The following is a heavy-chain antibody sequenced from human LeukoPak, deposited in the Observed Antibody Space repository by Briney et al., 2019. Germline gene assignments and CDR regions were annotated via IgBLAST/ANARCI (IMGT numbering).Heavy chain of an antibody. D-gene: IGHD6-19*01. CDR3: ARVSGWTGYYGMDV. Sequence: SETLSLTCAVSGGSISSSNWWSWVRQHPGKGLEWMREISHSGSTNYNPSLKSRVTISADKSKNQFSLKLKSVTAADTAVYYCARVSGWTGYYGMDVWGQGTTVTVSS. CDR2: ISHSGST. V-gene: IGHV4-4*02. J-gene: IGHJ6*02. CDR1: GGSISSSNW.